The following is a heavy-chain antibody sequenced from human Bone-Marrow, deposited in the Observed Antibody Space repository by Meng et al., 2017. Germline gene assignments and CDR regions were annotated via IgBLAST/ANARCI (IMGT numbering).Heavy chain of an antibody. Sequence: QVQLQESGPGLVKPSQTLSLTCPLSGGSISSGDHYWSWIRQPPGKGLEWIGYIYNSGSTYYNPSLKSRVTISVDTSKNQFSLKLRFVTAADTAVYYCAREGRSHQVGVSVYWGQGNLVTVSS. CDR3: AREGRSHQVGVSVY. D-gene: IGHD2-21*01. CDR1: GGSISSGDHY. CDR2: IYNSGST. J-gene: IGHJ4*02. V-gene: IGHV4-30-4*01.